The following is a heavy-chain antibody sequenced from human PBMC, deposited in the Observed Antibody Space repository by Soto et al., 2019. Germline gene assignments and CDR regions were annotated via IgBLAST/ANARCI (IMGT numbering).Heavy chain of an antibody. D-gene: IGHD2-15*01. V-gene: IGHV3-7*04. CDR3: ARVDCSPSNCYNLYYGRDV. CDR2: MNQDGGEK. J-gene: IGHJ6*02. CDR1: GITFSSYW. Sequence: GGSLRLSCAASGITFSSYWMTWFRQAPGKGLEWVADMNQDGGEKYYVDSVKGRLTISRDNAKASLYLQMNSLRVEDTGVYYCARVDCSPSNCYNLYYGRDVWGQGTAVTVSS.